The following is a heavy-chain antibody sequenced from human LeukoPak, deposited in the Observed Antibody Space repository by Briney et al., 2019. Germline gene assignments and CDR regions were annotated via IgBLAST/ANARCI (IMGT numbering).Heavy chain of an antibody. Sequence: PSETLSLTCTVSGGSISSSSYYWGWLRQPPGKGLEWIGSIYYSGSTYYNPSLKSRVTISVDTSKNQFSLKLSSVTAADTAVYYCARDMRYSEGDYTLFDYWGQGTLVTVSS. D-gene: IGHD1-26*01. J-gene: IGHJ4*02. V-gene: IGHV4-39*07. CDR1: GGSISSSSYY. CDR3: ARDMRYSEGDYTLFDY. CDR2: IYYSGST.